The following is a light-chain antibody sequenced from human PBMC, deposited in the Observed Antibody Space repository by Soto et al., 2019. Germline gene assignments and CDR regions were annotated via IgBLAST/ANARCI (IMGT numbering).Light chain of an antibody. CDR1: QSITIY. V-gene: IGKV1-39*01. J-gene: IGKJ4*01. CDR3: QQSLTTPLT. Sequence: DIQMTQSPSSLSASVGDRVTITCRASQSITIYLNWYQQKPGKAPKLLIFATSSLQSGVPSRFSGSGSGTDFNLTISSLQPEYLATYYCQQSLTTPLTFGGGTKVEIK. CDR2: ATS.